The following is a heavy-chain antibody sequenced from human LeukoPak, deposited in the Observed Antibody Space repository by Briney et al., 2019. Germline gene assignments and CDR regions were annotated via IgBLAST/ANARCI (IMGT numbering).Heavy chain of an antibody. CDR1: GFSFSIYS. J-gene: IGHJ6*02. CDR3: AIPPLSGTGSSRPLAGMDV. V-gene: IGHV3-48*04. D-gene: IGHD3-10*01. CDR2: ISRTGSTM. Sequence: GGSLRLSCAASGFSFSIYSLNWVRQAPGKGLEWVSYISRTGSTMSYTDSVKGRFTISRDNAKNSLYLQMNSLRAEDTAVYYCAIPPLSGTGSSRPLAGMDVWGQGTTVTVSS.